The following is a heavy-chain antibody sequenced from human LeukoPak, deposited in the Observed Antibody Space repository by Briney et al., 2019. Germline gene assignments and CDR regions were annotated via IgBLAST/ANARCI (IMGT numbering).Heavy chain of an antibody. D-gene: IGHD2-15*01. Sequence: SVKVSCKASGGTFSSYAISWVRQAPGQGLEWMGGIIPIFGTANYAQKFQGRVTITADESTSTAYMELSSLRSEDTAVYYCARDPPCFVVVVAATNYSGRDVGAKGPRVPVSS. V-gene: IGHV1-69*13. CDR3: ARDPPCFVVVVAATNYSGRDV. CDR1: GGTFSSYA. CDR2: IIPIFGTA. J-gene: IGHJ6*04.